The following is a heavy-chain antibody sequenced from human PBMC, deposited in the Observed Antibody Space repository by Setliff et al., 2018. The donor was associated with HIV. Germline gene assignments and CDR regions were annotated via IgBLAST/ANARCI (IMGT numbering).Heavy chain of an antibody. J-gene: IGHJ5*01. D-gene: IGHD3-22*01. CDR1: GGSISSGDNY. CDR3: ARGDYYDSTGYEGLDS. V-gene: IGHV4-31*03. Sequence: SETLSLTCTVSGGSISSGDNYWSWIRQHPGKGLEWIGHIKNSGNTDYNPSLKSRVTISLDTSKNQFSLKLSSVTAADTAVYFCARGDYYDSTGYEGLDSWGRGTLVTVSS. CDR2: IKNSGNT.